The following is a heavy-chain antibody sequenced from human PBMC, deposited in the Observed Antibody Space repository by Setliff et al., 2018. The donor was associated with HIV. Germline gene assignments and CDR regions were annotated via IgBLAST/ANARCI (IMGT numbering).Heavy chain of an antibody. Sequence: KPSETLSLTCTVSGGSFTSRSYYWGWIRQPPGKGLEWIGSIFYSGITYYNPSLKSRVTISVDTSKNQFSLNLTSVTAADTAVYYCATYYIAVAGTFPYWGQGTLVTVSS. CDR1: GGSFTSRSYY. CDR2: IFYSGIT. D-gene: IGHD6-19*01. CDR3: ATYYIAVAGTFPY. J-gene: IGHJ4*02. V-gene: IGHV4-39*01.